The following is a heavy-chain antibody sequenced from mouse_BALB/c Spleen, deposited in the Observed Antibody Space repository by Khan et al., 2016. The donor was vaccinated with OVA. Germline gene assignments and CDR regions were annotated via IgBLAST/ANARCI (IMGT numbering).Heavy chain of an antibody. CDR3: TRCGYWFAY. CDR1: GYRFTSYW. Sequence: VRLQQSGPVLARPGASVKISCKASGYRFTSYWMHCVIQGPGQGLEWSGAIYPGNSDTNYNQKFKSKAKLTAVTSASTAYMELSSLTNEDSAIYYCTRCGYWFAYWGQGTLVTVSA. D-gene: IGHD2-2*01. V-gene: IGHV1-5*01. CDR2: IYPGNSDT. J-gene: IGHJ3*01.